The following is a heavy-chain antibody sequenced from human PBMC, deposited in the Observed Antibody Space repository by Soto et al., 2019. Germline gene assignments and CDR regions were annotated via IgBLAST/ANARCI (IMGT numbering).Heavy chain of an antibody. CDR3: TNDSADRSYWLKTAPVTDY. V-gene: IGHV3-30-3*02. CDR2: ISYDGSRQ. J-gene: IGHJ4*02. CDR1: GFTFSNSY. Sequence: QVQLVQSGGGVVQPGRSLRLSCVVSGFTFSNSYIHWVRQAPGKGLEWVAVISYDGSRQYFADSEKGRFTITRDNSENPAYLQTHSLKLGDTAIYYCTNDSADRSYWLKTAPVTDYWGRGVLVTVST. D-gene: IGHD1-26*01.